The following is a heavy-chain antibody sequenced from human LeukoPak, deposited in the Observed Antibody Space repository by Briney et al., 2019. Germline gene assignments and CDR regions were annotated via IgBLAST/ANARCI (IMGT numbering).Heavy chain of an antibody. D-gene: IGHD3-10*01. CDR2: IYHSGST. J-gene: IGHJ4*02. CDR3: ARVIRRGDPFDY. V-gene: IGHV4-38-2*02. CDR1: GYSISSGYY. Sequence: SETLSLTCTVSGYSISSGYYWGWIRQPPGKGLEWIGSIYHSGSTYYNPSLKSRVTISVDTSKNQFSLKLSSVTAADTAVYYCARVIRRGDPFDYWGQGTLVTVSS.